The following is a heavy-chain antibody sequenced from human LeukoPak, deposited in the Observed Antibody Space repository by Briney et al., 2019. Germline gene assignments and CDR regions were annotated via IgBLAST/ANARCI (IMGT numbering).Heavy chain of an antibody. CDR3: ARERRMTTVTTGANWFDP. V-gene: IGHV4-31*03. J-gene: IGHJ5*02. CDR2: IYHSGST. CDR1: GGSISSGGYY. Sequence: PSQTLSLTCSVSGGSISSGGYYWNWIRQHPGKGLEWIGYIYHSGSTYYNPSLKSRVTISVDTSKNQFSLKLTSVTAADTAVYYCARERRMTTVTTGANWFDPWGQGTLVTVSS. D-gene: IGHD4-17*01.